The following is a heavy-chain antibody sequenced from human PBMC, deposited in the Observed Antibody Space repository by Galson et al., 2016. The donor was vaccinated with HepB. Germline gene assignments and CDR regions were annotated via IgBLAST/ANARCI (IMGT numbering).Heavy chain of an antibody. D-gene: IGHD2-8*02. J-gene: IGHJ4*02. V-gene: IGHV4-31*03. Sequence: TLSLTCSVSGDSISRGGYFWTWIRQHPQEGLEWIGYISYIGRTTYNPSLQSRVTMSLDTSQNRFSLSLSFVTAADAAIYFCASPDPSTGRDDAFDLWGQGTLVSVAS. CDR2: ISYIGRT. CDR1: GDSISRGGYF. CDR3: ASPDPSTGRDDAFDL.